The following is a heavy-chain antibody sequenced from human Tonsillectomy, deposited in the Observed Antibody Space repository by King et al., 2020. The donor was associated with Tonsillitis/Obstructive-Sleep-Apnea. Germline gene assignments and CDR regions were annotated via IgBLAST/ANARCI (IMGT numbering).Heavy chain of an antibody. V-gene: IGHV3-30*04. CDR2: ISYDGNNK. J-gene: IGHJ4*02. CDR1: GFIFSNYA. D-gene: IGHD2-2*01. Sequence: VQLVESGGGGVQPGRSLRLSCAASGFIFSNYAMDWVRQAPGKGLEWVAVISYDGNNKYYADSVKGRFTISRDNSKNTVYLQMNSLRAGDTAVYYCARAGDIVVVPATYYFDYWGQGTLVTVSS. CDR3: ARAGDIVVVPATYYFDY.